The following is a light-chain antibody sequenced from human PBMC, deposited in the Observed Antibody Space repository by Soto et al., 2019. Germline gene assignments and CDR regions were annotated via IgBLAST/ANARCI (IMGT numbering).Light chain of an antibody. CDR1: QGIRSY. Sequence: DIQLTQSPSFLSASVGDRVTITCRSSQGIRSYLAWYQQKPGTAPKLLIYAASTLQSGFPSRFSGSGSGTEFTLTISSLQPEDFATYYCQQLNSYPLTFGGGTKVEIK. J-gene: IGKJ4*01. V-gene: IGKV1-9*01. CDR3: QQLNSYPLT. CDR2: AAS.